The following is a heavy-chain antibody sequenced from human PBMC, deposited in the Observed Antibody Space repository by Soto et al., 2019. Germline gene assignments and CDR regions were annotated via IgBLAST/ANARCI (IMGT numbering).Heavy chain of an antibody. CDR1: GGTFSSYA. D-gene: IGHD6-6*01. Sequence: SVKVSCKASGGTFSSYAISWVRQAPGQGLEWMGGIIPIFGTANYAQKFQGRVTITADKSTSTAYMELSSLRSEDTAVYYCARSASSSTYYYYGMDVWGQGTTVTVSS. J-gene: IGHJ6*02. CDR2: IIPIFGTA. CDR3: ARSASSSTYYYYGMDV. V-gene: IGHV1-69*06.